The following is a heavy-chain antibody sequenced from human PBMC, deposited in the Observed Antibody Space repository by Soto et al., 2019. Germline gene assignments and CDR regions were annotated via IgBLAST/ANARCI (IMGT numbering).Heavy chain of an antibody. CDR2: ISSRGSTI. D-gene: IGHD6-13*01. J-gene: IGHJ3*02. CDR3: ARVVGIAAASNAFDI. CDR1: GFTFSDYY. Sequence: GGSLRLSCAASGFTFSDYYMSWIRQAPGKGLEWVSYISSRGSTIYYADSVKGRFTISRDNAKNSLYLQMNSLRAEDTAVYYCARVVGIAAASNAFDIWGQGTMVTVSS. V-gene: IGHV3-11*01.